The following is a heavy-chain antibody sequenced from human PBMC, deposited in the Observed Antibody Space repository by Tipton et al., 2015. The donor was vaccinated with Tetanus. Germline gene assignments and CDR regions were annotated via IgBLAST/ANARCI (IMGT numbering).Heavy chain of an antibody. D-gene: IGHD1-1*01. CDR1: GGSIASQY. J-gene: IGHJ5*02. CDR2: TYIRGTT. CDR3: ARDRGDPGTVHWFDP. V-gene: IGHV4-4*07. Sequence: TLSLTCTVSGGSIASQYWSWIRQPAGKGLEWIGRTYIRGTTTYNPSLKSRVTISVDTSENQMSLRLTSVTAADTAVYYCARDRGDPGTVHWFDPWGQGTLVTVSS.